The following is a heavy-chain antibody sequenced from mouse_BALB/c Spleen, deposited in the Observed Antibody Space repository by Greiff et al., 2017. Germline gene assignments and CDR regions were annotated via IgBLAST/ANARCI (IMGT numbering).Heavy chain of an antibody. CDR1: GFTFSSFG. Sequence: EVHLVESGGGLVQPGGSRKLSCAASGFTFSSFGMHWVRQAPEKGLEWVAYISSGSSTIYYADTVKGRFTISRDNPKNTLFLQMTSLRSEDTAMYYCARRGSHLNGCYAMDYWGQGTSVTVSS. J-gene: IGHJ4*01. V-gene: IGHV5-17*02. CDR3: ARRGSHLNGCYAMDY. CDR2: ISSGSSTI.